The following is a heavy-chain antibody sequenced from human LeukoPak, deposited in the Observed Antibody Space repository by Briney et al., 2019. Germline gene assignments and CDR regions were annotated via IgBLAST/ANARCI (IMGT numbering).Heavy chain of an antibody. D-gene: IGHD1-26*01. CDR1: GGSIRSDNHY. CDR3: ARHPAGATSNWFDP. Sequence: SETLSLTCTVSGGSIRSDNHYWAWIRQPPGQRLEWIGSVYYSGSTYYNPSLKSRVTTSADTSRSQFSLIVSSVTAADTAVYYCARHPAGATSNWFDPWGQGTLVTVSS. V-gene: IGHV4-39*01. CDR2: VYYSGST. J-gene: IGHJ5*02.